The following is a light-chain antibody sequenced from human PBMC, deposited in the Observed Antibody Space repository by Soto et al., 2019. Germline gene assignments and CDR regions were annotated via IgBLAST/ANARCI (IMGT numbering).Light chain of an antibody. CDR3: CSYTRSGTLS. Sequence: QSVLTQPASVSGSPGQSITISCTGTSSDVGYYNYVSWYLHHPGQAPQLLIYDVHNRPSGISARFSGSKSGNTASLTISGLQPEDTALYYCCSYTRSGTLSFGGGTKLTVL. CDR1: SSDVGYYNY. V-gene: IGLV2-14*01. J-gene: IGLJ2*01. CDR2: DVH.